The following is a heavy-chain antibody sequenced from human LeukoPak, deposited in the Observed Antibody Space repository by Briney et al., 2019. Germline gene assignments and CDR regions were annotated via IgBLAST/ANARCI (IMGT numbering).Heavy chain of an antibody. CDR3: AKSGVGSPLSWFDP. V-gene: IGHV3-9*01. D-gene: IGHD1-14*01. J-gene: IGHJ5*02. CDR2: ISWNSGSI. Sequence: SLRLSCAASGFTFDDYAMHWVRQAPGKGLEWVSGISWNSGSIGYADSVKGRFTISRDNSKNTLYLQMNSLRAEDTAVYYCAKSGVGSPLSWFDPWGQGTLVTVSS. CDR1: GFTFDDYA.